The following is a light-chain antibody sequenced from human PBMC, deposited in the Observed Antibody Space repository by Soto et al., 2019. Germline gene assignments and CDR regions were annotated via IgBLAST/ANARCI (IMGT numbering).Light chain of an antibody. Sequence: DIVMTHSPDSLAVSLGERAPINCKSSQSVLYSSNNNNYLAWYQQKPGQPPKLLIYWASTRESGVPDRFSGSGSGTDFTLTISSLQAEDVAVYFCQQHYFSPITFGQGTRLEIK. V-gene: IGKV4-1*01. J-gene: IGKJ5*01. CDR3: QQHYFSPIT. CDR2: WAS. CDR1: QSVLYSSNNNNY.